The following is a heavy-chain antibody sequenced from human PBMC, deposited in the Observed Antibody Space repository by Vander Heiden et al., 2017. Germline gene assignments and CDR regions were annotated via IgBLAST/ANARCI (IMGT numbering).Heavy chain of an antibody. V-gene: IGHV3-21*01. J-gene: IGHJ4*02. CDR1: GFTFSSYS. Sequence: EVQLVESGGGLVKPGGSLRLSCAASGFTFSSYSMNWVRQAPGKGLEWVSSMSSSSSYIYYADSVKGRFTISRDNAKNSLYLQMNSLRAEDTAVYYCTRAGQQLVRIPFDYWGQGTLVTVSS. CDR2: MSSSSSYI. CDR3: TRAGQQLVRIPFDY. D-gene: IGHD6-13*01.